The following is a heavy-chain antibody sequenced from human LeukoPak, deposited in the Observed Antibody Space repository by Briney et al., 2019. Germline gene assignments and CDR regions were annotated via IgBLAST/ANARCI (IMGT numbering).Heavy chain of an antibody. CDR1: GFTFSSYA. J-gene: IGHJ4*02. Sequence: GGSLRLSCAASGFTFSSYAMSWVRQAPGKGLEWVSAISGSGGSTYYADSVKGRFTISRDNSKNTLYLQMNSLRAEDTAVYYCAKDRYGGIVVVTAFDYWGQGTLVTVSS. CDR2: ISGSGGST. V-gene: IGHV3-23*01. CDR3: AKDRYGGIVVVTAFDY. D-gene: IGHD3-22*01.